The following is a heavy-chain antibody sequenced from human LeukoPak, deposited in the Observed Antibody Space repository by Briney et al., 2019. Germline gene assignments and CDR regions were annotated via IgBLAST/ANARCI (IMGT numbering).Heavy chain of an antibody. CDR1: GFTFSSYA. Sequence: PGGSLRLSCAASGFTFSSYAMSWVRQAPGKGLEWVSVIYSGGSTYYADSVKGRFTISRDNSKNTLYLQMNSLRAEDTAVYYCARDYYDSSGWVPYGMDVWGQGTTVTVSS. V-gene: IGHV3-66*01. D-gene: IGHD3-22*01. CDR2: IYSGGST. J-gene: IGHJ6*02. CDR3: ARDYYDSSGWVPYGMDV.